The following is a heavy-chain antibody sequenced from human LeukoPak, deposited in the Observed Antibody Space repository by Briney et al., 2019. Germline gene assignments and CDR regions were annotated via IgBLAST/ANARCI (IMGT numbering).Heavy chain of an antibody. D-gene: IGHD2-2*02. Sequence: GGSLSLSCAASGFTFSDYYMNWVRQAPGKGLEWVSSISSSSSYIYYADSVKGRFTISRDNAKNSLYLQMNSLRAEDTAVYYCARDLGSEDCSSTSCYMTDYWGQGTLVTVSS. CDR2: ISSSSSYI. CDR3: ARDLGSEDCSSTSCYMTDY. CDR1: GFTFSDYY. J-gene: IGHJ4*02. V-gene: IGHV3-11*06.